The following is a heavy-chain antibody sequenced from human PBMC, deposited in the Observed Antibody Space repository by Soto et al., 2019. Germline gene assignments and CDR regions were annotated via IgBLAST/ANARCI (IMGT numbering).Heavy chain of an antibody. CDR3: ARGLPAAIGHPVDSGYDSWWFDP. Sequence: PSETLSLTCTVSGGSISSSSYYWGWIRQPPGKGLEWIGSIYYSGSTYYNPSIKSRVTISVDTSKNQFSLKLSSLRSEDTAVYYCARGLPAAIGHPVDSGYDSWWFDPWGQGTLVTVSS. J-gene: IGHJ5*02. CDR2: IYYSGST. D-gene: IGHD5-12*01. CDR1: GGSISSSSYY. V-gene: IGHV4-39*07.